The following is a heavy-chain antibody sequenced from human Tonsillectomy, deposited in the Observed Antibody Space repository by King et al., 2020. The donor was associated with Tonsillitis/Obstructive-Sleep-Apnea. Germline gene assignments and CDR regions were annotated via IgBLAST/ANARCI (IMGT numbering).Heavy chain of an antibody. V-gene: IGHV4-34*01. J-gene: IGHJ4*02. CDR1: GGSFSGYY. CDR3: ARGFELVGYYDSSGYPRNFDY. CDR2: INHSGST. D-gene: IGHD3-22*01. Sequence: VQLQQWGAGLLKPSETLSLTCAVYGGSFSGYYWSWIRQPPGKGLEWIGEINHSGSTNYNPSLKSRVTISVDTSKNQFSLKLSSVTAADTAVYYCARGFELVGYYDSSGYPRNFDYWGQGTLVTVSS.